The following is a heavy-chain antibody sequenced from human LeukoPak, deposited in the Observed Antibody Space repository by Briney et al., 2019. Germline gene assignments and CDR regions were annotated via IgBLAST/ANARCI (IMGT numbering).Heavy chain of an antibody. CDR2: INGYGSST. Sequence: PGGSLRLSCAASGFTFISYWMHWVRQAPGKGLVWVSRINGYGSSTDFADSVKGRFTVSRDNAKNTLYLQMNSLRAEDTAVYNCARDAPGNTALDYWGQGTLVTVSS. CDR1: GFTFISYW. J-gene: IGHJ4*02. D-gene: IGHD5-18*01. V-gene: IGHV3-74*01. CDR3: ARDAPGNTALDY.